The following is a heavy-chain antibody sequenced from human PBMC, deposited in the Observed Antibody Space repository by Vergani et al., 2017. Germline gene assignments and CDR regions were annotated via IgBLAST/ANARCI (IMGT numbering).Heavy chain of an antibody. CDR2: INHSGST. CDR1: GGSFSGYY. Sequence: QVQLQQWGAGLLKPSETLSLTCAVYGGSFSGYYWSWIRQPPGKGLEWIGEINHSGSTNYNPSLKSLVTISVDTSKNQFSLKLSSVTAADTAVSYCARGFGRPMVREPFDYWGQGTLVTVSS. D-gene: IGHD3-10*01. V-gene: IGHV4-34*01. CDR3: ARGFGRPMVREPFDY. J-gene: IGHJ4*02.